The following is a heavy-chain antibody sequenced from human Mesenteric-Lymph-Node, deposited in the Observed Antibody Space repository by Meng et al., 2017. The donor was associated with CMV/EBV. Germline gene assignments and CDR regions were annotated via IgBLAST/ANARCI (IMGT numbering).Heavy chain of an antibody. V-gene: IGHV3-9*01. D-gene: IGHD2-2*01. J-gene: IGHJ6*02. CDR2: ISWNSVSI. CDR3: ARGAVVVPAALYYYYYYGMDV. CDR1: GFSFDNYA. Sequence: GGSLRLSCAGSGFSFDNYAMHWVRQAPGKGLEWVSGISWNSVSIGHADSVKGRFTISRDNAKKSLYLQMNSLRAEDTAVYYCARGAVVVPAALYYYYYYGMDVWGQGTTVTVSS.